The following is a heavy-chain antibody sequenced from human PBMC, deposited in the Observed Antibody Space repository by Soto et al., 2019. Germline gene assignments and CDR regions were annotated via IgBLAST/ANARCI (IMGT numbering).Heavy chain of an antibody. CDR2: ISTLHGNT. J-gene: IGHJ4*02. CDR3: ARDPHLSSWRKIDS. D-gene: IGHD6-6*01. V-gene: IGHV1-18*01. Sequence: QVHLEQSGAEVKKPGASVKVSYKASGYTFTHQGISWVRQAPGQGLEWVGWISTLHGNTDYAQKFQGRVTLSTDTSTSTAYMELKSLRSDDTAVYYCARDPHLSSWRKIDSWGQGTLVTVSS. CDR1: GYTFTHQG.